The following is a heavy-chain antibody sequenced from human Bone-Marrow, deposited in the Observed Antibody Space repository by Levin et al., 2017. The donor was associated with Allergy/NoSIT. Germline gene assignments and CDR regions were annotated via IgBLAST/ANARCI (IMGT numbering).Heavy chain of an antibody. V-gene: IGHV3-33*01. CDR2: IWYDGSNK. D-gene: IGHD6-19*01. Sequence: GGSLRLSCAASGFTFSSYGMHWVRQAPGKGLEWVAVIWYDGSNKYYADSVKGRFTISRDNSKNTLYLQMNSLRAEDTAVYYCARDGYSSGWQGFYFDYWGQGTLVTVSS. CDR3: ARDGYSSGWQGFYFDY. CDR1: GFTFSSYG. J-gene: IGHJ4*02.